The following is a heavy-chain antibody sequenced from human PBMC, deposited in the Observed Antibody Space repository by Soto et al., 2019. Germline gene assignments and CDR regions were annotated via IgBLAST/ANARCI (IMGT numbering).Heavy chain of an antibody. Sequence: QVQLVQSGAEVKKPGSSVKVSCKASGGTFSSYTISWVRQAPGQGLEWMGRIIPILGIANYAQKFQGRVTSXADKSTSTAYMELSSLRSEDTAVYYCARDSATPFDYWGQGTLVTVSS. CDR2: IIPILGIA. J-gene: IGHJ4*02. CDR1: GGTFSSYT. D-gene: IGHD2-15*01. CDR3: ARDSATPFDY. V-gene: IGHV1-69*08.